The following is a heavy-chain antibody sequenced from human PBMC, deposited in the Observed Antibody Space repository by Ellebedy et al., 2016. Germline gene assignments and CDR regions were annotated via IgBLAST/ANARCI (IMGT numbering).Heavy chain of an antibody. CDR2: SYYDGTT. Sequence: SETLSLTCAVSGGSLSTSSFYWGWIRQPPGKALEWIARSYYDGTTYSNPSLRVRVSISTDRSSEQFSLKVKSVTAADTAVYYCVRLSPMILVPTSGPPREGRYFDYWGQGTLVTVSS. D-gene: IGHD3-22*01. V-gene: IGHV4-39*01. CDR3: VRLSPMILVPTSGPPREGRYFDY. J-gene: IGHJ4*02. CDR1: GGSLSTSSFY.